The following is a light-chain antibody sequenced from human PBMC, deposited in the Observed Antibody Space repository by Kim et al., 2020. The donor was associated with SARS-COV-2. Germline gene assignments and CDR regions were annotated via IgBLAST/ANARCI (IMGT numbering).Light chain of an antibody. J-gene: IGLJ1*01. CDR3: CSFTSSITYV. Sequence: GMPVAGSCTGTSNGVGGYSRVALYQQPPDTAPQLMIYAVTNRPSGVPYRFSGSKSGNTAFLTISGLQAEDEADYYCCSFTSSITYVFGTGTKVTVL. CDR1: SNGVGGYSR. CDR2: AVT. V-gene: IGLV2-18*02.